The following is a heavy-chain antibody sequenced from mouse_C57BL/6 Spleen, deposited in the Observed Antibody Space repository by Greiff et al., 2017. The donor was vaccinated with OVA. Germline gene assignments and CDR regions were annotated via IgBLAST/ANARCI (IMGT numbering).Heavy chain of an antibody. CDR1: GFTFTDYY. CDR3: ARSYDYNFYYAMDY. V-gene: IGHV7-3*01. Sequence: EVQRVESGGGLVQPGGSLSLSCAASGFTFTDYYMSWVRQPPGKALEWLGFIRNKANGYTTEYSASVKGRFTISRDNSQSILYLQMNALRAEDSATYYCARSYDYNFYYAMDYWGQGTSVTVSS. D-gene: IGHD2-4*01. CDR2: IRNKANGYTT. J-gene: IGHJ4*01.